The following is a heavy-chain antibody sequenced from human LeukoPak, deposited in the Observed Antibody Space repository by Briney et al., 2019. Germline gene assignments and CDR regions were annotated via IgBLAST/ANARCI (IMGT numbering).Heavy chain of an antibody. CDR2: ISAYNGNT. CDR1: GYTFTSYG. Sequence: GASVKVSCKASGYTFTSYGISWVRQAPGQGLEWMGWISAYNGNTNYAQKLQGRVTMTTDKSTSTAYMELSSLRSEDTAVYYCARGTYSGSYLDFDYWGQGTLVTVSS. V-gene: IGHV1-18*01. D-gene: IGHD1-26*01. J-gene: IGHJ4*02. CDR3: ARGTYSGSYLDFDY.